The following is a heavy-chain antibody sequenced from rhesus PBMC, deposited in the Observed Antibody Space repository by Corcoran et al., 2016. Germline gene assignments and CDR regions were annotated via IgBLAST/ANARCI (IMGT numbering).Heavy chain of an antibody. V-gene: IGHV3S42*01. D-gene: IGHD2-39*01. CDR3: AKEATRAFDY. CDR1: GFTFSSYW. J-gene: IGHJ4*01. Sequence: EVQLVEAGGGLAKPGGSLRLSCAASGFTFSSYWMNWVRQTPGKGLEWISAINSGGCSTYYADSVKGRFTISRDNSKNTLSLQMNSLRAEDTAVYYCAKEATRAFDYWGQGVLVTVSS. CDR2: INSGGCST.